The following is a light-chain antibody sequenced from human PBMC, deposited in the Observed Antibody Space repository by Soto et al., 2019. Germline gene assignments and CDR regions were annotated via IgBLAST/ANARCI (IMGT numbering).Light chain of an antibody. CDR3: QSGVT. CDR2: QAS. J-gene: IGKJ4*01. V-gene: IGKV1-5*03. CDR1: QSISSW. Sequence: DIQMTRSPSTLSASVGDRVTITCRASQSISSWLAWYQQKPGKAPKLLIYQASSLQSGAPSRFSGSGSGTEFTLTISSLQPDDFATYYCQSGVTFGGGTKVDIK.